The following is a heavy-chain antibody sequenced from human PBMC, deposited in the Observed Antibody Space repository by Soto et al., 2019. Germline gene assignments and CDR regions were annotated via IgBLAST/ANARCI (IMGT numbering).Heavy chain of an antibody. J-gene: IGHJ6*02. V-gene: IGHV1-69*13. CDR2: IIPIFGTA. CDR1: GGTFSSYA. CDR3: ARDLWKTVNTEPSIYYYYGMDV. Sequence: SVKVSCKASGGTFSSYAISWVRQAPGQGLEWMGGIIPIFGTANYAQKFQGRVTITADESTSTAYMELSSLRSEDTAVYYCARDLWKTVNTEPSIYYYYGMDVWGQGTTVTVSS. D-gene: IGHD4-4*01.